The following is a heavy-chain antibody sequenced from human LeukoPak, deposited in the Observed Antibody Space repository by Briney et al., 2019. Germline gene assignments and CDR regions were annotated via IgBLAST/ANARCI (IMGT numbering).Heavy chain of an antibody. D-gene: IGHD3-3*01. V-gene: IGHV3-7*01. CDR2: IKQDASQE. CDR1: GFTFSSYW. CDR3: ARGVVYPAWSGPHWSDY. Sequence: GGSLRLSCAASGFTFSSYWMSWVRQAPGKGPEWVAHIKQDASQEYHVDSVKGRFTISRDNAKNSLYLQMNSLRAEDTAVYYCARGVVYPAWSGPHWSDYWGQGTLVTVSS. J-gene: IGHJ4*02.